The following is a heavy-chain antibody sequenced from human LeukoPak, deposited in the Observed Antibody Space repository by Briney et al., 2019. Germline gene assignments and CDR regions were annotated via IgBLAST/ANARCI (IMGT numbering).Heavy chain of an antibody. V-gene: IGHV1-69*06. CDR2: IIPIFGTA. J-gene: IGHJ6*04. CDR3: ARNTQVRGVINLRYGMDV. CDR1: GGTFSSYA. D-gene: IGHD3-10*01. Sequence: SLKVSCKASGGTFSSYAISWVRQAPGQGLEWMGGIIPIFGTANYAQKFQGRVTITADKSTSTAYMELSSLRSEDTAVYYCARNTQVRGVINLRYGMDVWGKGTTVTVSS.